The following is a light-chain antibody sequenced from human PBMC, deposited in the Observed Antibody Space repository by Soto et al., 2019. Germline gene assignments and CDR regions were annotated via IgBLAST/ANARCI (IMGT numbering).Light chain of an antibody. CDR2: GAS. Sequence: EIVLTQSPGTLSLSPGERATLSCRASQSVSSSYLAWNKQKPGKAPRPLIYGASSRAIGIPDRFSSSGSGIVFTFTISILEPEDFAVYYCQQYGSSPWTFGQGTKVDIK. J-gene: IGKJ1*01. CDR3: QQYGSSPWT. CDR1: QSVSSSY. V-gene: IGKV3-20*01.